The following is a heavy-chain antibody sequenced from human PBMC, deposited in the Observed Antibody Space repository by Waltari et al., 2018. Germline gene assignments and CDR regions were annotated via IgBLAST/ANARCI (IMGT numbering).Heavy chain of an antibody. J-gene: IGHJ2*01. D-gene: IGHD2-2*01. CDR1: GFTFSDHA. Sequence: QLLESGGGLVQPGKSLRLSCVASGFTFSDHAMSWVRQRPGGGLGWVSSPSASGHVSYYTASVNGRFVISRDNSKNTLFLHLNAVTVGDTAIFYCAKNATLGRARYFDLWGRGTLVTVSP. CDR2: PSASGHVS. V-gene: IGHV3-23*01. CDR3: AKNATLGRARYFDL.